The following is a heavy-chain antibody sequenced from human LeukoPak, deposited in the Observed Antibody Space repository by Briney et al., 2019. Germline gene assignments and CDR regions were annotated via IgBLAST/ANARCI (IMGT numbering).Heavy chain of an antibody. V-gene: IGHV1-69*04. Sequence: SVKVSCTASGGTFSSYAISWVRQAPGQGLEWMGRIIPILGIANYAQKFQSRVTITADKSTSTAYMELRSLRSEDTAVYYCARLQSSGYEYWGQGTLVTVSS. J-gene: IGHJ4*02. CDR2: IIPILGIA. D-gene: IGHD5-12*01. CDR3: ARLQSSGYEY. CDR1: GGTFSSYA.